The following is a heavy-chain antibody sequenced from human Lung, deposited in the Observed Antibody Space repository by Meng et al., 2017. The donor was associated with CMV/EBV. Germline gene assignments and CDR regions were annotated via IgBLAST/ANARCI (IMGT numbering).Heavy chain of an antibody. CDR1: GFTFSSYS. CDR2: ISSSSSYI. D-gene: IGHD2-2*01. V-gene: IGHV3-21*01. Sequence: SCAASGFTFSSYSMNWVRQAPGKGLEWVSSISSSSSYIYYADSVKGRFTISRDNAKNSLYLQMNSLRAEDTAVYYCAVYCSSTSCHRDGMDVWGQGTTVTVSS. J-gene: IGHJ6*02. CDR3: AVYCSSTSCHRDGMDV.